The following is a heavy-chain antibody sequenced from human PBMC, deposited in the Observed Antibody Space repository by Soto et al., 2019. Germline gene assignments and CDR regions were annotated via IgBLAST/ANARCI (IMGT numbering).Heavy chain of an antibody. CDR2: MNPNSGNT. V-gene: IGHV1-8*01. CDR3: ARRAERTGELDY. Sequence: QVQLVQSGAEVKKPGASVKVSCKASGYTFTSYDMNWVRQATGQGREWMGWMNPNSGNTGYAQKSQGRVTMTRNTTIITADMEVRSLRSEDAAVYYCARRAERTGELDYWGQGTLVTVSS. D-gene: IGHD7-27*01. J-gene: IGHJ4*02. CDR1: GYTFTSYD.